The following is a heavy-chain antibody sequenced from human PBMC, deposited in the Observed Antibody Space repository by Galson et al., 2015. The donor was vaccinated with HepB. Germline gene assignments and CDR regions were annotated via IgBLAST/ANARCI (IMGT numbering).Heavy chain of an antibody. CDR2: IIPILGIA. Sequence: SCKASGGTFSSYTISWVRQAPGQGLEWMGRIIPILGIANYAQKFQGRVTITADKSTSTAYMELSSLRSEDTAVYYCVALSGYYRGYYYYYGMDVWGQGTTVTVSS. D-gene: IGHD3-22*01. CDR1: GGTFSSYT. CDR3: VALSGYYRGYYYYYGMDV. V-gene: IGHV1-69*02. J-gene: IGHJ6*02.